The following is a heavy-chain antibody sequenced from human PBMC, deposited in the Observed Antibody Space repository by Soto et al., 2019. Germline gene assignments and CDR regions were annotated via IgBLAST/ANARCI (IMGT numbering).Heavy chain of an antibody. CDR3: ARGYPRSILSTSLTTSYWFDS. CDR1: GESLRGYY. D-gene: IGHD2-21*01. J-gene: IGHJ5*01. Sequence: QVQLQQWGTGLLKPSETLSLHCAVYGESLRGYYWSWIRQTPAMGLEWIGEINHRGTTNHDSSLKSGPMISIDTSKNQVSLRLNYVTAADTAVYYCARGYPRSILSTSLTTSYWFDSWGQGTLVTVSS. CDR2: INHRGTT. V-gene: IGHV4-34*04.